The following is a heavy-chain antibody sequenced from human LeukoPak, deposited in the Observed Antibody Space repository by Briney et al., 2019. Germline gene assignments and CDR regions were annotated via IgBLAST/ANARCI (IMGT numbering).Heavy chain of an antibody. J-gene: IGHJ5*02. CDR3: ARDGFLESANWFDP. CDR1: GGSISSGSYY. CDR2: IYTSGST. D-gene: IGHD3-3*01. Sequence: SQTLSLTCTVSGGSISSGSYYWSWIRQPAGKGQEWIGRIYTSGSTNYNPSLKSRVTISVDTSKNQFSLKLSSVTAADTAVYYCARDGFLESANWFDPWGQGTLVTVSS. V-gene: IGHV4-61*02.